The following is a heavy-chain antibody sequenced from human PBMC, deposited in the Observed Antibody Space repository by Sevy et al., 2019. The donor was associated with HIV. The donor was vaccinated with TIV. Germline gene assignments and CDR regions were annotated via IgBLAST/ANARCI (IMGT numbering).Heavy chain of an antibody. V-gene: IGHV1-2*06. D-gene: IGHD2-2*01. CDR1: GYTFTDYY. J-gene: IGHJ4*02. Sequence: ASVKVSCKASGYTFTDYYMHWVRQAPGQGLEWMGRINPKSGGTNYAQKFQGRVTMTRDTSISTAYMELRRLRSDDTAVYYYARYCSSTSWCAPPFDYWGQGTLVTVSS. CDR3: ARYCSSTSWCAPPFDY. CDR2: INPKSGGT.